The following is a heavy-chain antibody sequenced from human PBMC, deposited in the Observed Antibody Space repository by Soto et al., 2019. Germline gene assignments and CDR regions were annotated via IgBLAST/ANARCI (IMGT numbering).Heavy chain of an antibody. J-gene: IGHJ6*02. CDR2: INSDGSST. CDR1: GFTFSSYW. Sequence: VGSLRLSCAASGFTFSSYWMHWVRQAPGKGLVWVSRINSDGSSTSYADSVKGRFTISRDNAKNTLYLQMNSLRAEDTAVYYCARGGSYACSYYGMDVWGQRTTVTVSS. CDR3: ARGGSYACSYYGMDV. D-gene: IGHD1-26*01. V-gene: IGHV3-74*01.